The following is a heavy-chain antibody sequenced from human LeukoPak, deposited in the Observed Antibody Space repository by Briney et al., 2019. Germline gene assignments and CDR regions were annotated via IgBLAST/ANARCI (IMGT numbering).Heavy chain of an antibody. CDR2: MKEDGSEI. Sequence: GGSLRLSCAASGFTFSSYWMTWVRQAPGKGLEWVTYMKEDGSEIYYLDSVNGRFTISRDNAKNSLYLQMNNLGAEDTAVYYCARGVYAFDIWGQGTKVTVSS. CDR3: ARGVYAFDI. CDR1: GFTFSSYW. J-gene: IGHJ3*02. V-gene: IGHV3-7*01.